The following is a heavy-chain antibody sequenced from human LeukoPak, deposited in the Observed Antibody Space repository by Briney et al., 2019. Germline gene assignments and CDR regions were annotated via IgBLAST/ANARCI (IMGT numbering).Heavy chain of an antibody. CDR1: GFTVSSNY. CDR3: ARDRFRGTYYFDD. Sequence: GGSLRLSCAASGFTVSSNYMSWVRQAPGKGLEWVSVIYSGGSTYYADSVKGRFTISRDNSKNTLYLQMSSLRAEDTAVYYCARDRFRGTYYFDDWGQGTLVTVSS. V-gene: IGHV3-53*01. CDR2: IYSGGST. D-gene: IGHD3-10*01. J-gene: IGHJ4*02.